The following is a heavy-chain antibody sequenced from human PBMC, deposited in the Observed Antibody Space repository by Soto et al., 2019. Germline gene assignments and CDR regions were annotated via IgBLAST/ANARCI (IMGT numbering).Heavy chain of an antibody. CDR2: IYHSGST. J-gene: IGHJ6*02. Sequence: SETLSLTCAVSGGSISSSNWWSWVRQPPGKGLEWIGEIYHSGSTNYNPSLKSRVTISVDKSKNQFSLKLSSVTAADTAVYYCARVWDGYKPSPYYGMDVWGQGTTVNVSS. D-gene: IGHD5-12*01. CDR3: ARVWDGYKPSPYYGMDV. V-gene: IGHV4-4*02. CDR1: GGSISSSNW.